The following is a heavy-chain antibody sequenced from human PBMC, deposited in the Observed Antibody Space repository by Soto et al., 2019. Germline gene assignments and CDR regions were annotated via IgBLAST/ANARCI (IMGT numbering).Heavy chain of an antibody. CDR2: ISYDGSNK. CDR3: AKREDYYDSSGYYYADYYYGMDV. Sequence: GGSLRLSCAASGFTFSSYGMHWVRQAPGKGLEWVAVISYDGSNKYYADSVKGRFTISRDNSKNTLYLQMNSLRAEDTAVYYCAKREDYYDSSGYYYADYYYGMDVWGQGTTVTVSS. J-gene: IGHJ6*02. V-gene: IGHV3-30*18. CDR1: GFTFSSYG. D-gene: IGHD3-22*01.